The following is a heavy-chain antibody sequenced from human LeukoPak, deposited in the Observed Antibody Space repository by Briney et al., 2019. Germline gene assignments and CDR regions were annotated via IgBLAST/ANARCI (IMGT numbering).Heavy chain of an antibody. CDR1: GFTFSSYS. J-gene: IGHJ5*02. V-gene: IGHV3-48*01. D-gene: IGHD2-2*01. CDR2: ISSSSSTI. Sequence: PGGSLRLSCAASGFTFSSYSMNWVRQAPGKGLEWVSYISSSSSTIYYADSVKGRFTISRDNAKNSLYLQMNSLRAEDTAVYYSAREHCSSTSCPKLNWFDPWGQGTLVTVSS. CDR3: AREHCSSTSCPKLNWFDP.